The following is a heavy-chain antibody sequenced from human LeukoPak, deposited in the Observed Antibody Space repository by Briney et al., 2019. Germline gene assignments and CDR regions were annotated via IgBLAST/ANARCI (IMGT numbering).Heavy chain of an antibody. Sequence: GGSLRLSCAASGFTFSSYAMHWVRQAPGKGLEWVAVISYDGSNKYYADSVKGRFTISRDNSKNTLYLQMNSLRAEDTAVYYCATRPSSGWYATSYFDYWGQGTLVTVSS. D-gene: IGHD6-19*01. CDR2: ISYDGSNK. J-gene: IGHJ4*02. V-gene: IGHV3-30-3*01. CDR3: ATRPSSGWYATSYFDY. CDR1: GFTFSSYA.